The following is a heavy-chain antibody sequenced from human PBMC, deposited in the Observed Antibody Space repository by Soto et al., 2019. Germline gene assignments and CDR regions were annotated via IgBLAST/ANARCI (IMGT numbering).Heavy chain of an antibody. J-gene: IGHJ5*02. CDR2: IYYSGST. D-gene: IGHD3-10*01. CDR1: GGSISSSSYY. V-gene: IGHV4-39*01. Sequence: QLQLQESGPGLVKPSETLSLTCTVSGGSISSSSYYWGWIRQPPGKGLEWIGSIYYSGSTYYNPSRKRRVPISVSKSKNQFSLKLSSVTAADTAVYYCARHGSGSYYNNWFDPWGQGTLVTVSS. CDR3: ARHGSGSYYNNWFDP.